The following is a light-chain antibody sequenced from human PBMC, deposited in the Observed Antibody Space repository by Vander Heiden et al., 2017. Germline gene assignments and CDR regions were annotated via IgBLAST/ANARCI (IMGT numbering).Light chain of an antibody. CDR2: EVA. J-gene: IGLJ2*01. CDR3: NSYAGSDNFVL. V-gene: IGLV2-8*01. CDR1: SSDIGAYNY. Sequence: QSALTQPPSASGSPGQSVTISCTGTSSDIGAYNYVSWYQQHPGKAPQLMIYEVAKRPSGVPDRFSGSKSGNTASLTVSGLQADDEADYYCNSYAGSDNFVLFGGGTKLTVL.